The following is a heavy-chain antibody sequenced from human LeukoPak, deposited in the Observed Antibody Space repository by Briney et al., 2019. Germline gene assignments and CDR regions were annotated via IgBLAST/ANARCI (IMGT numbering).Heavy chain of an antibody. CDR1: GGTFSSYA. V-gene: IGHV1-69*13. J-gene: IGHJ4*02. Sequence: GAAVKVAFKSSGGTFSSYAISLVRQAPGQGLEWMGGIIPIFGTANYAQKFQGRVTITADESTSTAYMELSRLRSDDTAVYYCARGEYYYDSSGYRRFDYWGQGTLVTVSS. D-gene: IGHD3-22*01. CDR2: IIPIFGTA. CDR3: ARGEYYYDSSGYRRFDY.